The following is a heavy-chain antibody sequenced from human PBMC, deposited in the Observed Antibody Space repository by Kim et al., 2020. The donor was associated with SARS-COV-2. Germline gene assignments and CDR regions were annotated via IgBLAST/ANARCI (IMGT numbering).Heavy chain of an antibody. CDR3: ATNPGQWLLAYFDY. V-gene: IGHV1-24*01. Sequence: ASVKVSCKVSGYTLTELSMHWVRQAPGKGLEWMGGFDLEDGETIYAQKFQGRVTMTEDTSTDTAYMELSSLRSEDTAVYYCATNPGQWLLAYFDYWGQGTLVTVSS. CDR1: GYTLTELS. D-gene: IGHD6-19*01. CDR2: FDLEDGET. J-gene: IGHJ4*02.